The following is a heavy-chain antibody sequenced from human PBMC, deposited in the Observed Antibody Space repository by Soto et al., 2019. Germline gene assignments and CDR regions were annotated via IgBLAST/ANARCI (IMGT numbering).Heavy chain of an antibody. D-gene: IGHD3-3*01. J-gene: IGHJ4*02. CDR3: AHLYYDFWSGYYHPFDY. CDR2: IYWNDDK. CDR1: GFSLSTSGVG. Sequence: PTLVNPTQTLTLTCTFSGFSLSTSGVGVGWIRQPPGKALEWLALIYWNDDKRYSPSLKSRLTITKDTSKNQVVLTMTNMDPVDTATYYCAHLYYDFWSGYYHPFDYWGQGTLVTVSS. V-gene: IGHV2-5*01.